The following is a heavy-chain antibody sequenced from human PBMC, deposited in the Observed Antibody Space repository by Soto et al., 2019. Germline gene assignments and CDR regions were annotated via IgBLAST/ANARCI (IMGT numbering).Heavy chain of an antibody. V-gene: IGHV3-15*01. Sequence: EVQVVESGGDLVEPGGSLRLSCETSGFMFSSAWMSWVRQAPGKGLEWVARIKSKKDGGARDYAAPVNGRFSISRDDSKSTVDLQMNSLRAEDTALDYCGEGWNDFWGQGTLVTVSS. CDR3: GEGWNDF. J-gene: IGHJ4*02. CDR2: IKSKKDGGAR. CDR1: GFMFSSAW. D-gene: IGHD1-1*01.